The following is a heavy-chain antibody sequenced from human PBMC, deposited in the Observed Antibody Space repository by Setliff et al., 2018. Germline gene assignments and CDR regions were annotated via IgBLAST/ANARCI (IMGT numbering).Heavy chain of an antibody. CDR1: GGTFSSYA. D-gene: IGHD3-10*01. J-gene: IGHJ6*03. CDR3: AGGQPLVRKYYYYMDV. V-gene: IGHV1-69*10. Sequence: SVKVSCKASGGTFSSYAISWVRQAPGQGLEWMGGIIPILGIANYAQKFQGRVTITADKSTSTAYMELSSLGSEDTAVYYCAGGQPLVRKYYYYMDVWGKGTTVTVSS. CDR2: IIPILGIA.